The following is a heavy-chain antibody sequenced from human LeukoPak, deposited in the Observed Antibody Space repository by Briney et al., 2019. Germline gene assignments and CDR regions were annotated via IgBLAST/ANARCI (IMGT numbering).Heavy chain of an antibody. CDR2: IYTTGSTDST. J-gene: IGHJ4*02. CDR1: GGSISSYY. V-gene: IGHV4-4*07. D-gene: IGHD3-10*01. CDR3: AGFGAGSYY. Sequence: SKTLSLTCTVSGGSISSYYWSWIRQPAGKGLEWIGRIYTTGSTDSTDFNPSLKSRVTMSVDTSKNQFSLKLGSVTAADTAVYYCAGFGAGSYYWGQGTLVTVSS.